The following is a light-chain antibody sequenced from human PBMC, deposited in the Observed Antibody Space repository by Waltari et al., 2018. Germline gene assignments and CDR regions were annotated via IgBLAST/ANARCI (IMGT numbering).Light chain of an antibody. V-gene: IGKV1-9*01. CDR3: QQFNSYPRT. Sequence: DIQLTQSPSFLSASVGDRVTITCRASQGISNHLAWYQQKPGKAPKLLFYAALTLQIGVPSRFSGRGSGTEFTLTISSLQPEDFATYYCQQFNSYPRTFGQGTRVEIK. J-gene: IGKJ1*01. CDR2: AAL. CDR1: QGISNH.